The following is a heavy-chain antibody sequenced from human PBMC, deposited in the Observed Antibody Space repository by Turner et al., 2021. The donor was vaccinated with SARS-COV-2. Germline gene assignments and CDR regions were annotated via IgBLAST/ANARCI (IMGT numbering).Heavy chain of an antibody. CDR2: IKQDGSER. Sequence: EVQLVESGGGLVQPGGSLRLSCAAFAFTFSSYWMTWVRQAPGKGLEWVSNIKQDGSERYYLDSVKGRFTISRDNAKNSLYLQMNSLRAEDTAVYYCARVYSSSSGRNAFDIWGQGTMVTVSS. CDR3: ARVYSSSSGRNAFDI. J-gene: IGHJ3*02. CDR1: AFTFSSYW. D-gene: IGHD6-6*01. V-gene: IGHV3-7*01.